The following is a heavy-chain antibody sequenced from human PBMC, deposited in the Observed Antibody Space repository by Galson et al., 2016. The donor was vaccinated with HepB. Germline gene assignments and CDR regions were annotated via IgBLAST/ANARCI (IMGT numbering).Heavy chain of an antibody. CDR3: ARDREEDWESYGYYYIGDY. D-gene: IGHD3-22*01. J-gene: IGHJ4*02. Sequence: SLRLSCAASGFMFSAHYMSWIRQAPGKGLEWISYITNTGGDTYYADSVKGRFTISRDNAKNSLYLQMNSLTDEDTAVYYCARDREEDWESYGYYYIGDYWGQGTLVTVSS. V-gene: IGHV3-11*06. CDR1: GFMFSAHY. CDR2: ITNTGGDT.